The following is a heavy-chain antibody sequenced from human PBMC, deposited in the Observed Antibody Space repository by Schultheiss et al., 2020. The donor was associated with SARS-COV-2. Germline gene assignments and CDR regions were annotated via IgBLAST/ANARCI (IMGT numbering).Heavy chain of an antibody. CDR3: ASEGSSGWYDLDY. Sequence: SETLSLTCTVSGYSISSGYYWSWIRQPAGKGLEWIGRIYTSGSTNYNPSLKSRVTMSVDTSKNQFSLKLSSVTAADTAVYYCASEGSSGWYDLDYWGQGTLVTVSS. CDR2: IYTSGST. V-gene: IGHV4-4*07. D-gene: IGHD6-19*01. CDR1: GYSISSGYY. J-gene: IGHJ4*02.